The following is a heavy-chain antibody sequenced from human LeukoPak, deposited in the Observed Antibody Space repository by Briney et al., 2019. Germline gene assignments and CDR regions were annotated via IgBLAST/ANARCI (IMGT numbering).Heavy chain of an antibody. CDR1: GYTFTSYY. CDR2: VNPSAGSA. CDR3: ARDIGTDAFDI. V-gene: IGHV1-46*01. D-gene: IGHD1-26*01. Sequence: ASVKVSCKASGYTFTSYYIHWVRQAPGQGLEWMGIVNPSAGSATYAQKFQGRVTMTRGTSTTTVYMELSSLRSEDTAVYYCARDIGTDAFDIWGQGTMVTVSS. J-gene: IGHJ3*02.